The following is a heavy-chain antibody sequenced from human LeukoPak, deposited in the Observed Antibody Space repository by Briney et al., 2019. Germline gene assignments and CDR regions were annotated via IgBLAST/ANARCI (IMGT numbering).Heavy chain of an antibody. Sequence: GGSLRLSCAASGLTFSGYWMHWVRQGPEKGLELVSRINNDGHGILYADSVKGRFTTSRDNAKNTLYLQMNSLRFEDTAVYYCATGGGWVPSFGVVTHIDVWGKGTTVTVSS. J-gene: IGHJ6*03. V-gene: IGHV3-74*03. CDR1: GLTFSGYW. CDR2: INNDGHGI. D-gene: IGHD3-3*01. CDR3: ATGGGWVPSFGVVTHIDV.